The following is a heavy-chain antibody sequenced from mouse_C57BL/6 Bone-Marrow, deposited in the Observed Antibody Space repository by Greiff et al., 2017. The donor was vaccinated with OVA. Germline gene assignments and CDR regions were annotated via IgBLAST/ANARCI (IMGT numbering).Heavy chain of an antibody. J-gene: IGHJ1*03. CDR1: GYTFTSYW. V-gene: IGHV1-69*01. CDR2: IDPSDSYT. Sequence: QVQLKQPGAELVMPGASVKLSCKASGYTFTSYWMHWVKQRPGQGLEWIGEIDPSDSYTNYNQKFKGKSTLTVDKSSSTAYMQLSSLTSEDSAVYYCARFGYWYFDVWGTGTTVTVSS. CDR3: ARFGYWYFDV.